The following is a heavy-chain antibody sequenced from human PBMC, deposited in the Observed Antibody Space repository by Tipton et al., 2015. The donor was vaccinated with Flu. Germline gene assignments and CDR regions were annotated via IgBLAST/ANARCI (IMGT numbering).Heavy chain of an antibody. J-gene: IGHJ5*02. V-gene: IGHV4-38-2*01. CDR1: GDSIRGPYY. CDR3: ARRDFSNYVSEPKNWFDP. Sequence: TLSLTCAVSGDSIRGPYYWGWVRQLPGKGLEWIGNIFHTGTMYYNPSLKSRLTLSVDRSKNQFSLKLTSVTAADTAVYFCARRDFSNYVSEPKNWFDPWGPGVLVSVSS. CDR2: IFHTGTM. D-gene: IGHD4-11*01.